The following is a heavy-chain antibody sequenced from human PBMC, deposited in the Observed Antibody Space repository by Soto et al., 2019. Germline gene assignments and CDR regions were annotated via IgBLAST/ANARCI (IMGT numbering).Heavy chain of an antibody. V-gene: IGHV3-33*01. J-gene: IGHJ4*02. CDR2: VWYDGSNK. CDR1: GFTFGSYG. D-gene: IGHD3-9*01. Sequence: QVQLVGSGGGVVQPGRSLTISCAASGFTFGSYGFHWVRQAPGKGLEWVGLVWYDGSNKYYADSVKGRFTISRDNFQNILYLQMNSLRAEDKAVYFCARESMDWLPFDLWGQGTLVTVSS. CDR3: ARESMDWLPFDL.